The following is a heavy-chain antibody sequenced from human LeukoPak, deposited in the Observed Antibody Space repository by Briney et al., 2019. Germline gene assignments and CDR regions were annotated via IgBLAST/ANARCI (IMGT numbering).Heavy chain of an antibody. J-gene: IGHJ3*02. D-gene: IGHD5-24*01. CDR2: INPGGDNT. CDR1: GYTFTKYY. V-gene: IGHV1-46*01. Sequence: ASVKVSCKASGYTFTKYYIHWVRQAPGQGLEWMGLINPGGDNTNYAQNFQGRVTMTRDTSTSTVYMELSSLRSEDTAIYYCARIRDAYNDAYDIWGQGTVVTVPS. CDR3: ARIRDAYNDAYDI.